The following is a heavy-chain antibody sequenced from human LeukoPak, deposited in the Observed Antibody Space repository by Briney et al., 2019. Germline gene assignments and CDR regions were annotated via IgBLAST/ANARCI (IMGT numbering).Heavy chain of an antibody. V-gene: IGHV4-59*08. CDR3: ARVVTTGSYFDY. J-gene: IGHJ4*02. CDR2: IYYSGTT. CDR1: GGSITNYY. Sequence: SETLSLTCTVSGGSITNYYWSWIRQPPGKGLEWIGYIYYSGTTNYNPSLTSRVTISVDTSKNQFSLKLSSVTAADTAVYYCARVVTTGSYFDYWGQGTLVTVSS. D-gene: IGHD4-17*01.